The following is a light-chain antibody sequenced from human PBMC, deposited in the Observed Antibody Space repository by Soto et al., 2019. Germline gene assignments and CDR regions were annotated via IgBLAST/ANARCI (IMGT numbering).Light chain of an antibody. CDR1: SSDVGGYKY. Sequence: QSVLTQPPSASGSPGQSVTISCTGTSSDVGGYKYVSWYQQHPGKAPKLMIYEVSKRTSGVPDRFSGSKSGNTASLTVSGLQAEDEAAYYCSSYAGSDNLVFGGGTKLTVL. V-gene: IGLV2-8*01. J-gene: IGLJ2*01. CDR3: SSYAGSDNLV. CDR2: EVS.